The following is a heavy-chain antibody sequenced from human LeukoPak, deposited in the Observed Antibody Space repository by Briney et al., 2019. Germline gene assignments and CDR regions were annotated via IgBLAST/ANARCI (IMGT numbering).Heavy chain of an antibody. J-gene: IGHJ4*02. CDR1: GFTFSVYA. V-gene: IGHV3-23*01. CDR2: IGGVDGIT. D-gene: IGHD5-24*01. CDR3: TRVGYIDEGIDY. Sequence: GGSLRLSCAASGFTFSVYAMSWVRQAPGKGLEWVSTIGGVDGITHYADSVKGRFAISRDNAKNSLYLQMNSLRAEDTAIYYCTRVGYIDEGIDYWGQGTLVTVSS.